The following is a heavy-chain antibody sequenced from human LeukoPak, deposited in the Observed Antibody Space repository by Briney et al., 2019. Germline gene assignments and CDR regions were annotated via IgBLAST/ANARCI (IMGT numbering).Heavy chain of an antibody. CDR2: MNPNSGNT. J-gene: IGHJ4*02. V-gene: IGHV1-8*01. Sequence: GASVKVSCKASGYTFTNDDIGWVRQATGQGLEWIGKMNPNSGNTGYAQKFQGRVTMTRSTSVSTVYMELNSLTSEDTAVYFCARSASGTGYTAWGQGTLVTVSS. D-gene: IGHD3-9*01. CDR3: ARSASGTGYTA. CDR1: GYTFTNDD.